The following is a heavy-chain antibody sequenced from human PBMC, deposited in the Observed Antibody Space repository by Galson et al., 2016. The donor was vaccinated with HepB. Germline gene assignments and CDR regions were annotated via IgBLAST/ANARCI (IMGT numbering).Heavy chain of an antibody. V-gene: IGHV3-7*05. CDR3: ALGQGFLADS. Sequence: SLRLSCAASGFTFSSYWMNWVRQAPGEGLEWVAIIKQDGSAKYYVDSLKGRFTISRDNAENSLYLQMSSLRPENTAVYYCALGQGFLADSWGQGTLVTVSS. CDR1: GFTFSSYW. CDR2: IKQDGSAK. J-gene: IGHJ4*02.